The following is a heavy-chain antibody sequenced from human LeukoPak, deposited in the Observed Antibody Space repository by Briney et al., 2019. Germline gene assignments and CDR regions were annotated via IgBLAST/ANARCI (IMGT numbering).Heavy chain of an antibody. V-gene: IGHV5-51*01. D-gene: IGHD3-10*01. Sequence: HGESLKISCQGSGYSFTSYWIGWVRQLPGKGLEWMGIIYPGDSDTRYSPSFQGQVTISADKSISTAYLQWSSLKASDTAMYYCARHRGVADYYYYGMDVWGQGTTVTVSS. CDR1: GYSFTSYW. CDR3: ARHRGVADYYYYGMDV. J-gene: IGHJ6*02. CDR2: IYPGDSDT.